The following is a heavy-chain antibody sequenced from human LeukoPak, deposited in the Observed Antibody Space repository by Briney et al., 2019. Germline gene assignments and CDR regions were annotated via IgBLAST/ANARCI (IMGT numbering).Heavy chain of an antibody. J-gene: IGHJ4*02. Sequence: GGSLRLSCVASGFMFDDYGMHWVRQAPGKGLEWVSGITWNSDNIDYADSVRGRFTISRDNAKNSLYLQMNSLRAEDTALYYCVKMGVGGKQSNCLDYWGQGTLVTVSA. D-gene: IGHD1-14*01. CDR1: GFMFDDYG. CDR3: VKMGVGGKQSNCLDY. CDR2: ITWNSDNI. V-gene: IGHV3-9*01.